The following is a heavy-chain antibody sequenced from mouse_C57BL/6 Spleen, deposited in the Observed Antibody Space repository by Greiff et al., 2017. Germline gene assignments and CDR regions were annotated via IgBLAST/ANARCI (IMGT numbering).Heavy chain of an antibody. CDR2: IYPGDGDT. V-gene: IGHV1-82*01. CDR3: ARPIYYDYGGFAY. CDR1: GYAFSSSW. J-gene: IGHJ3*01. D-gene: IGHD2-4*01. Sequence: VQLQQSGPELVKPGASVKISCKASGYAFSSSWMNWVKQRPGKGLEWIGRIYPGDGDTNYNGKFKGKATLTADKSSSTAYMQLSSLTSEDSAVYFCARPIYYDYGGFAYWGQGTLVTVSA.